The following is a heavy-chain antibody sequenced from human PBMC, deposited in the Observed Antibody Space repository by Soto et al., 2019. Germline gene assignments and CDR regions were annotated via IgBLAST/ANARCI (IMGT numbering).Heavy chain of an antibody. J-gene: IGHJ3*02. CDR3: ARQYFDYANAFDI. CDR1: GGSISSSSYY. CDR2: IYYSGST. D-gene: IGHD3-9*01. V-gene: IGHV4-39*01. Sequence: SETLSLTCTGSGGSISSSSYYWGCIRQPPGKGLEWIGSIYYSGSTYYNPSLKSRVTISVDTSKNQFSLKLSSVTAADTAVYYCARQYFDYANAFDIWGQGTMVTVSS.